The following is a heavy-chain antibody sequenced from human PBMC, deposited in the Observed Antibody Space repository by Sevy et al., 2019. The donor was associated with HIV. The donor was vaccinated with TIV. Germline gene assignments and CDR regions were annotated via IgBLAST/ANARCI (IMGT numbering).Heavy chain of an antibody. CDR1: GFTFSSYA. Sequence: GGSLRLSCAASGFTFSSYAMSWVRQAPGKGLEWVSAISGSGGSTYYADSVKGRFTISRDNSKNTLYLQMNSLRAEDTAVYYCAKDRKIVGATRGAFDIWGQGTMVTVSS. D-gene: IGHD1-26*01. J-gene: IGHJ3*02. CDR2: ISGSGGST. V-gene: IGHV3-23*01. CDR3: AKDRKIVGATRGAFDI.